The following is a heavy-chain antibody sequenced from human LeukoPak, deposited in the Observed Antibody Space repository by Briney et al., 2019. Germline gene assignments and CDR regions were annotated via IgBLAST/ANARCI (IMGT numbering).Heavy chain of an antibody. CDR1: GFTFSSYW. V-gene: IGHV3-7*03. J-gene: IGHJ5*02. Sequence: GGSLRLSCAASGFTFSSYWMSWVRQAPGKGLEWVANIKQDGSEKYYVDSVKGRFTISRDNAKNSLYLQMNSLRSEDTAVYYCARRTYIVGPTNNNWFDPWGQGTLVTVSS. CDR2: IKQDGSEK. CDR3: ARRTYIVGPTNNNWFDP. D-gene: IGHD2-15*01.